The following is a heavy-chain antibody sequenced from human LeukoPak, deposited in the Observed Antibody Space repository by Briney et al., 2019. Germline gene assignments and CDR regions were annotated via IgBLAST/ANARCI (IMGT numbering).Heavy chain of an antibody. Sequence: GGSLRLSCAASGFSFSTYAMTWVRQAPGRGLEGVSAIDGSGRYIYYRDSVQGRFTNSRDNSKNTLFLQMNSLTAEDSAVYYCAKNYAPGNAFYDYWGQGVLVTVSS. V-gene: IGHV3-23*01. CDR3: AKNYAPGNAFYDY. J-gene: IGHJ4*02. CDR1: GFSFSTYA. D-gene: IGHD3-10*01. CDR2: IDGSGRYI.